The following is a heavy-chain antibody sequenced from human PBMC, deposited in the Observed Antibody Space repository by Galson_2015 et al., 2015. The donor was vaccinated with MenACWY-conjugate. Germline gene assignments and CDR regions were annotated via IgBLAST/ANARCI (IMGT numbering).Heavy chain of an antibody. V-gene: IGHV5-51*01. CDR2: IDPHNSNT. J-gene: IGHJ6*02. CDR1: GYSFTNYW. D-gene: IGHD2-15*01. Sequence: QSGAEVKKPGESLKISCKGSGYSFTNYWIGWVRQMPGRGLEWMGLIDPHNSNTRYSPSFQGQVTISADESISTAFLQWSSLKASDTARFYCARHPRGGRGMDVGGRGTTVTVSS. CDR3: ARHPRGGRGMDV.